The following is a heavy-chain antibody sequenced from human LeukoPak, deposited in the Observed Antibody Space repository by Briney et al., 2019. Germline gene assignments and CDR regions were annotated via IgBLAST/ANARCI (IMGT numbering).Heavy chain of an antibody. CDR3: ARAYYYDSSGYYFDY. V-gene: IGHV4-38-2*02. CDR1: GYSISSGYY. CDR2: IYHSGST. J-gene: IGHJ4*02. Sequence: SETLSLTCTVSGYSISSGYYWGWIRQPPGKGLEWIGNIYHSGSTYYDPSLKSRVTISLDTSKNQFSLKLSSVTAADTAVYYCARAYYYDSSGYYFDYWGQGTLVTVSS. D-gene: IGHD3-22*01.